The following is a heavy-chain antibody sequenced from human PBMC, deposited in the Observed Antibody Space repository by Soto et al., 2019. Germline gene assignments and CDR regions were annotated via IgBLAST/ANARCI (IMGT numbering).Heavy chain of an antibody. J-gene: IGHJ4*02. V-gene: IGHV3-9*01. D-gene: IGHD3-10*01. CDR3: AKDSFPVVRGLPLDY. CDR1: GFTFDDYA. CDR2: ISWNSGSI. Sequence: EVQLVESGGGLVQPGRSLRLSCAASGFTFDDYAMHWVRQAPGKGLEWVSGISWNSGSIGYADSVKGRFTISRDNAKNSLYLHMNSLRAEDTALYYCAKDSFPVVRGLPLDYWGQGTLVTVSS.